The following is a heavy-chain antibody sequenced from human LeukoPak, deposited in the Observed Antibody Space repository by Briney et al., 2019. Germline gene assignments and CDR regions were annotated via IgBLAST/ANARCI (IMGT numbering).Heavy chain of an antibody. CDR2: IKQDGSEK. Sequence: GGSLRLSCAASGFTFSSYWMSWVRQAPGKGLEWVANIKQDGSEKYYVDSVKGRFTISRDNAKNSLYLQMNSLRAEDTAVYYCARDYGDGYYYYYMDVWGKGTTVTISS. J-gene: IGHJ6*03. D-gene: IGHD4-17*01. V-gene: IGHV3-7*03. CDR1: GFTFSSYW. CDR3: ARDYGDGYYYYYMDV.